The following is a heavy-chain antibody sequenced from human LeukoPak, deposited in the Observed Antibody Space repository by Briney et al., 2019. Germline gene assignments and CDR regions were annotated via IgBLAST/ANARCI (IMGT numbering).Heavy chain of an antibody. CDR3: ATEYWYRHDY. V-gene: IGHV3-7*01. Sequence: GGSLRLSCATSGFNFNYYFMAWVRQAPGKGLEWLATIDKDGSGTEYIDSVRGRFTISRDNTKKSIHLQMSSLSADDAAVYFCATEYWYRHDYWGQGTLVTVSS. CDR2: IDKDGSGT. J-gene: IGHJ4*02. CDR1: GFNFNYYF. D-gene: IGHD6-13*01.